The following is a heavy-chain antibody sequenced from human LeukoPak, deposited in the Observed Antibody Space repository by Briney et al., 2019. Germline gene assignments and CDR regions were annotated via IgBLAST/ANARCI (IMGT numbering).Heavy chain of an antibody. CDR3: ARHNTPLDDFWSGYYTYYGMDV. Sequence: SETLSLTCTVSGGSISSSSYYWGWIRQHPGKGLEWIGYIYYSGSTYYNPSLKSRVTISVDTSKNQFSLKLSSVTAADTAVYYCARHNTPLDDFWSGYYTYYGMDVWGQGTTVTVSS. V-gene: IGHV4-31*03. CDR2: IYYSGST. CDR1: GGSISSSSYY. D-gene: IGHD3-3*01. J-gene: IGHJ6*02.